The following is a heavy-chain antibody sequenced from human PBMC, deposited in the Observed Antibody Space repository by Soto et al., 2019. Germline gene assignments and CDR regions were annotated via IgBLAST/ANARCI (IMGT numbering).Heavy chain of an antibody. V-gene: IGHV4-59*08. J-gene: IGHJ4*02. Sequence: SETLSLTCTVSGGSISSYYWSWIRQPPGKGLEWIGHIYYSGSTNYNPSLKSRVTISVDTSKNQFSLKLSSVTAADTAVYYCARVGYDSSGYYYLFDYWGQGTLVTVSS. D-gene: IGHD3-22*01. CDR2: IYYSGST. CDR3: ARVGYDSSGYYYLFDY. CDR1: GGSISSYY.